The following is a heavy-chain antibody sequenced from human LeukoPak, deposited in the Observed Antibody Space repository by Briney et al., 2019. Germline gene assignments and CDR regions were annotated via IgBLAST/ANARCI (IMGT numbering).Heavy chain of an antibody. D-gene: IGHD2-2*01. Sequence: GGSLRLSCATSGFTFNTHGMHWVRQAPGKGLEWVAVISYDGSNKYYADSVKGRFTISRDNSKNTLYLQMNSLRAEDTAVYYCAKSMGTYCSSTSCYGLRLDYWGQGTLVTVSS. CDR2: ISYDGSNK. CDR1: GFTFNTHG. J-gene: IGHJ4*02. CDR3: AKSMGTYCSSTSCYGLRLDY. V-gene: IGHV3-30-3*02.